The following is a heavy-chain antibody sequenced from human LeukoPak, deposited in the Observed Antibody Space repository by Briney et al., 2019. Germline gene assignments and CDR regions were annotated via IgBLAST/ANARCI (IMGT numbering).Heavy chain of an antibody. CDR3: ARSGQNSPYYYYYGMDV. D-gene: IGHD5-12*01. CDR2: IYYSGST. V-gene: IGHV4-61*05. J-gene: IGHJ6*02. Sequence: PSETLSLTCTVSGGSISSSSYYWSWIRQPPGKGLEWIGYIYYSGSTNYNPSLKSRVTISVDTSKNQSSLKLSSVTAADTAVYYCARSGQNSPYYYYYGMDVWGQGTTVTVSS. CDR1: GGSISSSSYY.